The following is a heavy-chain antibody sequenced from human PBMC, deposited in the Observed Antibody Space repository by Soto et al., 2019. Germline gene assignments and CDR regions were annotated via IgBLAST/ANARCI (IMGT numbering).Heavy chain of an antibody. CDR1: RFPYYHFW. D-gene: IGHD6-13*01. J-gene: IGHJ4*02. CDR3: ARVGYNSWTDC. V-gene: IGHV3-74*01. Sequence: MRPSCQGSRFPYYHFWTHWVRQATGKGLVWVSRINSDGSITSYADSVKGRFTISRDNSKNTLYLQMNSLRIEDTAMYYCARVGYNSWTDCWGQGTRVT. CDR2: INSDGSIT.